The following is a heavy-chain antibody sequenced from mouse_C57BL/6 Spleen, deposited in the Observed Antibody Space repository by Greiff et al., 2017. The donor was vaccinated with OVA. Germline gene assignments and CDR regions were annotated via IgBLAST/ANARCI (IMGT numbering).Heavy chain of an antibody. J-gene: IGHJ3*01. V-gene: IGHV1-50*01. D-gene: IGHD2-12*01. CDR3: ARGAYYSPWFAY. CDR2: IDPSDSST. Sequence: VQLQQPGAELVKPGASVKLSCKASGYTFTSYWMQWVKQRPGQGLEWIGEIDPSDSSTNYNQKFKGKATLTVDTSSSTAYMQLSSLTSEDSAVYYCARGAYYSPWFAYWGQGTLVTVSA. CDR1: GYTFTSYW.